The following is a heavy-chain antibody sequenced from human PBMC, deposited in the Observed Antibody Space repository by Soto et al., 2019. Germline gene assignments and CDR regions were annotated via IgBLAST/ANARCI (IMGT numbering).Heavy chain of an antibody. CDR3: AKDPSEAARPERQTYYYYGMDV. Sequence: PGGSLRLSCAASGFTFSSYWMSWVRQAPGKGLEWVANIKQDGSEKYYGDSVKGRFTISRDNSKNTLYLQMNSLRAEDTAVYYCAKDPSEAARPERQTYYYYGMDVWGQGTTVTVSS. V-gene: IGHV3-7*01. CDR1: GFTFSSYW. CDR2: IKQDGSEK. J-gene: IGHJ6*02. D-gene: IGHD6-6*01.